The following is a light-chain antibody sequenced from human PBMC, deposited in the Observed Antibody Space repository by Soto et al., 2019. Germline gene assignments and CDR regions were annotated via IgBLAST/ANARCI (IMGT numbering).Light chain of an antibody. CDR3: QQSYGTPRT. Sequence: DIQITQSPSSLSSSVGDRVTITCLSSQIISSYLNWYQQKPGKAPKLLIYAASSLQSGVPSRFSGSVSGTDFTLTISSLQPEDFATYYCQQSYGTPRTFGQGTKVDIK. CDR1: QIISSY. J-gene: IGKJ1*01. V-gene: IGKV1-39*01. CDR2: AAS.